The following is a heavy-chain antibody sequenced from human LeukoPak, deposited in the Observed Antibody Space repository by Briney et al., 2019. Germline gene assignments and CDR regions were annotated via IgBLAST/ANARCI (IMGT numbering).Heavy chain of an antibody. CDR2: IKQDGSEK. J-gene: IGHJ4*02. CDR1: GFTFSSYW. CDR3: ARGDFSWGYGYFDY. V-gene: IGHV3-7*01. D-gene: IGHD3-3*01. Sequence: GGSLRLSCAASGFTFSSYWMSWVRQAPGKGLEWVVNIKQDGSEKYYVDSVKGRFAISRDNAKNSLYLQMNSLGAEDTAVYYCARGDFSWGYGYFDYWGQGTLVTVSS.